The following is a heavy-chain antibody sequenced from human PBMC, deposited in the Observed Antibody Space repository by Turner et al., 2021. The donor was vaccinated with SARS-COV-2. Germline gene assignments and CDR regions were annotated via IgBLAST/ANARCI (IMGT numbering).Heavy chain of an antibody. Sequence: QLQLQESGPGLVKPSETLSRTCTVSGGSVSSSDHYWDWIRQAPGKGLDGIGSIHYIRSTYYSPTLKSRVTISVDTSKNQFSLNLASVTAADAAVYFCARRGRASRFSFDYWGQGRLLTVSS. J-gene: IGHJ4*02. V-gene: IGHV4-39*01. CDR2: IHYIRST. CDR1: GGSVSSSDHY. CDR3: ARRGRASRFSFDY. D-gene: IGHD1-26*01.